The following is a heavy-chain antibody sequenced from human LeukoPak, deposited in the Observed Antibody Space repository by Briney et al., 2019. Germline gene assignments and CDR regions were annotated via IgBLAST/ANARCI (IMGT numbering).Heavy chain of an antibody. CDR3: ARDTPRYYYYGSGSYRDLDY. CDR2: ISAYNGNT. CDR1: GYTFTSYG. Sequence: ASVKVSCKASGYTFTSYGISWVRQAPGQGLEWMGWISAYNGNTNYAQKLQGRVTMTTDTSTSTAYMELRSLRSDDTAVYYCARDTPRYYYYGSGSYRDLDYWGQGTLVTVSS. D-gene: IGHD3-10*01. V-gene: IGHV1-18*01. J-gene: IGHJ4*02.